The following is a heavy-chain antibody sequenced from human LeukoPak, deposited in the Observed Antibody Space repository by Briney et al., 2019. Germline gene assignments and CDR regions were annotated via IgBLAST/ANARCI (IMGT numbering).Heavy chain of an antibody. CDR1: GFTFDDYA. D-gene: IGHD6-13*01. Sequence: PGGSLRLSCAASGFTFDDYAMHWVRQAPGKGLEWVSVIYSGGSTYYADSVKGRFTISRDNSKNTLYLQMNSLRAEDTAVYYCARYSVGAFDYWGQGTLVTVFS. J-gene: IGHJ4*02. V-gene: IGHV3-53*01. CDR3: ARYSVGAFDY. CDR2: IYSGGST.